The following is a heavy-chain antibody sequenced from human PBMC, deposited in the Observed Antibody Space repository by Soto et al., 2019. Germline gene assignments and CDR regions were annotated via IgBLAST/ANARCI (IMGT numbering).Heavy chain of an antibody. V-gene: IGHV3-21*01. CDR3: ARAPGSGYVNYFDY. Sequence: GGSLRLSCAASGFTFSSYSMNWVRQAPGKGLEWVSSISSSSSYIYYADSVKGRFTISRDNAKNSLYLQMNSLRAEDTAVYYCARAPGSGYVNYFDYWGQGTLLTVSS. D-gene: IGHD5-12*01. J-gene: IGHJ4*02. CDR1: GFTFSSYS. CDR2: ISSSSSYI.